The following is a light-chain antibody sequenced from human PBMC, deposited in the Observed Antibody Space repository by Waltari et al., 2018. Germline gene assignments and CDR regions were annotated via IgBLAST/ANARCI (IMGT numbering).Light chain of an antibody. CDR1: SRDIGSYYF. V-gene: IGLV2-14*01. Sequence: QSALTHTASVSGSPGQSITISCTATSRDIGSYYFVTWYQQPPGKAPNPMMYDVIKWPSGVSGRFSGSKSSNTASLTLSGLQADAEADYYCSSYTSSSTYIVFGGGTQLTVL. CDR2: DVI. J-gene: IGLJ3*02. CDR3: SSYTSSSTYIV.